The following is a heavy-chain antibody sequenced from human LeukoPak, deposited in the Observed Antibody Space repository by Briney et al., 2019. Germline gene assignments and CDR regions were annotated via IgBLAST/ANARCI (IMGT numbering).Heavy chain of an antibody. V-gene: IGHV3-21*01. CDR2: ISSSSSYI. Sequence: GGSLRPSCAASGFTFSSYSMNWVRQAPGKGLEWVSSISSSSSYIYYADSVKGRFTISRDNAKNSLYLQMNSLRAEDTAVYYCARDQGDIVVVPAAIPPLFDYWGQGTLVTVSS. CDR1: GFTFSSYS. D-gene: IGHD2-2*02. J-gene: IGHJ4*02. CDR3: ARDQGDIVVVPAAIPPLFDY.